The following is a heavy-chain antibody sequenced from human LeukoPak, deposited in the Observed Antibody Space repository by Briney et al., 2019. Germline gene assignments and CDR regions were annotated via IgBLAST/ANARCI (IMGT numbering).Heavy chain of an antibody. CDR2: TRFDGSNE. Sequence: GGSLRLSCAASGFTFSSFGMHWVRQAPGKGLDWVAFTRFDGSNEHHADSVKGRFTISRDNSKSTLYLQMTNLRGEDTAVYYCAKTSSPDDTNSLLPIHFFYSYMDVWGKGTTVTVSS. CDR1: GFTFSSFG. D-gene: IGHD4-11*01. CDR3: AKTSSPDDTNSLLPIHFFYSYMDV. J-gene: IGHJ6*04. V-gene: IGHV3-30*02.